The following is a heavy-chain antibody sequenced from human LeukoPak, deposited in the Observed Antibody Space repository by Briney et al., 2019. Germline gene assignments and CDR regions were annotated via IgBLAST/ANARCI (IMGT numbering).Heavy chain of an antibody. CDR1: GFTFRSYD. CDR2: IRYDASDI. CDR3: GSYGSGSFPGY. D-gene: IGHD3-10*01. J-gene: IGHJ4*02. Sequence: PGGSLRLSCAASGFTFRSYDMHWVRQAPGKGPQWMAYIRYDASDILYADSVKGRFTISRDNSNNTLFLQMNSLGIEDTAVYYCGSYGSGSFPGYRGQGTLVTVSS. V-gene: IGHV3-30*02.